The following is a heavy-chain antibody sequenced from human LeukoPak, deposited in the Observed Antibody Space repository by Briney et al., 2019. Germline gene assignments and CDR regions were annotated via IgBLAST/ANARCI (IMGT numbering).Heavy chain of an antibody. D-gene: IGHD2-2*02. CDR2: ISYDGGNI. CDR3: ARGVGLYQLLYIFDY. V-gene: IGHV3-30*04. J-gene: IGHJ4*02. Sequence: PGGSLRLSCAASGFTFSRYAMHWVRQAPGKGLEWAAVISYDGGNIRYADSVKGRFTHSRDNSKNTLNLQMNSLRFEDTAVYYCARGVGLYQLLYIFDYWGQGTLVTVSS. CDR1: GFTFSRYA.